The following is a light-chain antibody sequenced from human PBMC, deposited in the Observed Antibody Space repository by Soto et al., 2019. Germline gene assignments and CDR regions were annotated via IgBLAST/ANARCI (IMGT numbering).Light chain of an antibody. CDR1: TGGVTSGHY. CDR2: DTS. Sequence: QAVVTQEPSLTVSPGGTVTLTCGSSTGGVTSGHYPYWFQQKPGQAPRTLIYDTSDKHSWTPARFSGSLLGGKAALTLSGAQPEDEADYYCFLFYSGARPYVVFGGGTKVTVL. CDR3: FLFYSGARPYVV. V-gene: IGLV7-46*01. J-gene: IGLJ2*01.